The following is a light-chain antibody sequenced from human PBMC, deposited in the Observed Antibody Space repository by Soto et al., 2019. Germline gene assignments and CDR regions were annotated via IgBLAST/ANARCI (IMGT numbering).Light chain of an antibody. CDR3: LPYDGGTGV. J-gene: IGLJ3*02. CDR2: STS. V-gene: IGLV7-43*01. CDR1: TGAVTSGSY. Sequence: QAVVTQEPSLTVSPGGTVTLTCASSTGAVTSGSYPNWFQQKPGQAPRPLIYSTSNKHSWTPARFSGSLLGDKAALTLSGVQPEDEAEYYRLPYDGGTGVFGGGTKLTV.